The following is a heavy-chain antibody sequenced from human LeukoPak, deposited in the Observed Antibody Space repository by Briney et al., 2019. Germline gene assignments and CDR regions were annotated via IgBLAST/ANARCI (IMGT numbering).Heavy chain of an antibody. CDR2: IYHSGST. CDR1: GGSISSDGYS. J-gene: IGHJ6*02. CDR3: ARETRYCSGGSCYSGMDV. V-gene: IGHV4-30-2*01. Sequence: SETLSLTCAVSGGSISSDGYSWSWIRQPPGKGLEWIGYIYHSGSTYYTPSLESRVTISVDRSKNQFSLKLSSVTAADTAVYYCARETRYCSGGSCYSGMDVWGQGTTVTVSS. D-gene: IGHD2-15*01.